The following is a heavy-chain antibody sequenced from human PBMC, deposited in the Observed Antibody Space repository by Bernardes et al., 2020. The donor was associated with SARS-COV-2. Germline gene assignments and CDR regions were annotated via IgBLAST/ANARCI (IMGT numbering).Heavy chain of an antibody. CDR1: GFTFGSYW. J-gene: IGHJ4*02. CDR2: IKEDGSEE. D-gene: IGHD3-10*01. Sequence: GGSLRLSCAASGFTFGSYWMTWVRQAPGKGPEWVANIKEDGSEENYVDSVKGRFPISRDNAKNSLYLQMNSLRVEDTALYYCARAGSESDYWGQGTLVTVSS. V-gene: IGHV3-7*01. CDR3: ARAGSESDY.